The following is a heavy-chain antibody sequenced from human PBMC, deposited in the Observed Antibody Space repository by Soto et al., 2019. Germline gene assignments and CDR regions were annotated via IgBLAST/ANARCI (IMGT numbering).Heavy chain of an antibody. D-gene: IGHD6-13*01. J-gene: IGHJ4*02. CDR2: ISYDGSNK. V-gene: IGHV3-30*18. CDR3: AKDRYSSPGAPYFDY. CDR1: GFTFSSYG. Sequence: AGGSLRLSCAASGFTFSSYGMHWVRQAPGKGLEWVAVISYDGSNKYYADSVKGRSTSSRDNSKNTLDLQMNSLRAEDTAVYYCAKDRYSSPGAPYFDYWGQGTLVTVSS.